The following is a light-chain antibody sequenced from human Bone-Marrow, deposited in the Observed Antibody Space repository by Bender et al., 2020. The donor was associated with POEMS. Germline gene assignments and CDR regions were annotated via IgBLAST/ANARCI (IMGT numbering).Light chain of an antibody. J-gene: IGLJ3*02. CDR1: SSNIGTNP. CDR3: AAWEDSLNGWV. V-gene: IGLV1-44*01. CDR2: INN. Sequence: QSVLTQPPSASGTPGQRVTISFSGSSSNIGTNPVNWYQKLPGRAPKLLIYINNQRPSGVPDRFSGSKSGTSASLAISGLQSEDEADYYCAAWEDSLNGWVFGGGTKLTVL.